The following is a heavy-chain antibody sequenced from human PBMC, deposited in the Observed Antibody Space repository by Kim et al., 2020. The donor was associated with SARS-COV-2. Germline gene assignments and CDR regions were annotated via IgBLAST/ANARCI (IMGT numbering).Heavy chain of an antibody. V-gene: IGHV4-61*01. J-gene: IGHJ3*02. D-gene: IGHD6-25*01. CDR2: IYYSGST. Sequence: SETLSLTCTVSGGSVSSGSYYWSWIRQPPGKGLEWIGYIYYSGSTNYNPSLKSRVTISVDTSKNQFSLKLSSVTAADTAVYYCARDRTGYLDAFDIWGQGTMVTVSS. CDR3: ARDRTGYLDAFDI. CDR1: GGSVSSGSYY.